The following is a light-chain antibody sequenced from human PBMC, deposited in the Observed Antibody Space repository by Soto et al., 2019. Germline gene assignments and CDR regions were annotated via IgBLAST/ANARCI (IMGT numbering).Light chain of an antibody. CDR3: MQALQTPRT. CDR2: LGS. CDR1: QSLLGSGGHNY. J-gene: IGKJ1*01. V-gene: IGKV2-28*01. Sequence: DLVLTQSPLSLPVTPGEPASLSCRSSQSLLGSGGHNYLDWYVQKPGQSPQFVIFLGSHRPSGVPERFSGSGSGTDFTLKISRVEAEDVGVYFCMQALQTPRTFGQGTRVEI.